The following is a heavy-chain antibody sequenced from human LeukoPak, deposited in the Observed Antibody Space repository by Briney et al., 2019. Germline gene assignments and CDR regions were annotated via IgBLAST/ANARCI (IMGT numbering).Heavy chain of an antibody. CDR2: ISSGGSTI. J-gene: IGHJ4*02. CDR1: GFTFSSSE. V-gene: IGHV3-48*03. CDR3: ARLTVTRYFDY. Sequence: PGGSLRLSCAASGFTFSSSEMNWVRQAPGKGLEWVSYISSGGSTIYYAGSVKGRFTISRDNAKNSLYLQMNSLRAEDTAVYYCARLTVTRYFDYWGQGTLVTVSS. D-gene: IGHD4-17*01.